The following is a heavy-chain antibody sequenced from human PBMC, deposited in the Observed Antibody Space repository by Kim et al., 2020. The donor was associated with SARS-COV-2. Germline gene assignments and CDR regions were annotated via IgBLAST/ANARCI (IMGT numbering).Heavy chain of an antibody. J-gene: IGHJ4*02. CDR3: ARGRVAVAGG. D-gene: IGHD6-19*01. V-gene: IGHV3-53*01. Sequence: GGSLRLSCAASGFTVSSNYMSWVRQAPGKGLEWVSDIYSGGSTYYADSVKGRFTISRDNSKNTQYLQMNSLRAEDTAVYYCARGRVAVAGGWGQGTLVTVSS. CDR1: GFTVSSNY. CDR2: IYSGGST.